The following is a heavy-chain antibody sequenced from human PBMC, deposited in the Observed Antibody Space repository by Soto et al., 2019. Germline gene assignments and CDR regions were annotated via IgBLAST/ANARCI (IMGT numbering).Heavy chain of an antibody. J-gene: IGHJ3*02. D-gene: IGHD2-21*01. V-gene: IGHV4-59*01. CDR1: SGSISSYY. CDR3: AKVVVGPGGDAFDI. Sequence: SETLSLTCTVSSGSISSYYWSWIRQPPGKGLEWIGYIYNSGSTNYNPSLKSRVTIPVDTSKNQFSLKLSSVTAADTAVYYCAKVVVGPGGDAFDIWGRGTMVTVSS. CDR2: IYNSGST.